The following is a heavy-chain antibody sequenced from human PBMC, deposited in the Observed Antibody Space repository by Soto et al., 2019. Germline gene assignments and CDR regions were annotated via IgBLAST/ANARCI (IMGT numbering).Heavy chain of an antibody. CDR1: GGSISSGGYY. CDR2: IYYSGST. V-gene: IGHV4-31*03. Sequence: SETLSLTCTVSGGSISSGGYYWSWIRQHPGKGLEWIGYIYYSGSTYYNPSLKSRVTISVDTSKNQFSLKLSSVTAADTAVYYCAKGPEPSITIFEQFDYWGQGTLVTVSS. CDR3: AKGPEPSITIFEQFDY. J-gene: IGHJ4*02. D-gene: IGHD3-3*01.